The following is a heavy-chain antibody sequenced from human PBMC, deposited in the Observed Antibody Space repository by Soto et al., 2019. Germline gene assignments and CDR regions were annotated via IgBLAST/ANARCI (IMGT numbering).Heavy chain of an antibody. V-gene: IGHV4-34*01. J-gene: IGHJ6*02. Sequence: SETLSLTCAVYGGTFSGYYWSWFRQAPGKGLEWIGEINHSGSTNYNPSLKSRVTISVDTSKNQFSLKLSSVTAADTAVYYCARGHRYGAAMVYYYYYYGMDVWGQGTTVTGS. CDR1: GGTFSGYY. D-gene: IGHD5-18*01. CDR2: INHSGST. CDR3: ARGHRYGAAMVYYYYYYGMDV.